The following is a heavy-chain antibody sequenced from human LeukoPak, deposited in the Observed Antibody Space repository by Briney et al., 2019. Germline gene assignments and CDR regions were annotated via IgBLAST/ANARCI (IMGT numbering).Heavy chain of an antibody. V-gene: IGHV3-9*01. Sequence: PGRSLRLSCAASGFTFDDYAMHWVRQAPGKGLEWVSGISWNSGSIGYADSVKGRFTISRDNAKNSLYLQMNSLRAEDTALYYCAKDIDSSSWEAFDIWGQGTMVTVSS. J-gene: IGHJ3*02. CDR1: GFTFDDYA. CDR3: AKDIDSSSWEAFDI. D-gene: IGHD6-13*01. CDR2: ISWNSGSI.